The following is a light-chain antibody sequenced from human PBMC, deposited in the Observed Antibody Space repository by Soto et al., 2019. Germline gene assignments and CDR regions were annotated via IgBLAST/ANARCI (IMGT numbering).Light chain of an antibody. CDR2: GTS. V-gene: IGKV3-20*01. J-gene: IGKJ5*01. Sequence: EIVSTQSPGTLSLSPGESATLSCRASQSVSRHYLAWYQQKPGQAPRLLIYGTSSRATGIPDRFSGSGSGTDFTLTTSRLEPEDFAVYYCQQYGNSPITFGQGTRLEI. CDR3: QQYGNSPIT. CDR1: QSVSRHY.